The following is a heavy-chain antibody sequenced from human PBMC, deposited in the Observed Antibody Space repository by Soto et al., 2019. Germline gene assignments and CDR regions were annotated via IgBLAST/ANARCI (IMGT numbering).Heavy chain of an antibody. D-gene: IGHD3-9*01. J-gene: IGHJ4*02. V-gene: IGHV4-59*08. Sequence: SETLSLTCTVSGGSISSYYWSWIRQTPGKGLEWIGYIFYFGSTNYNPSLKSRVTLSIDTSKNQLSLKLSSVTAADTAVYYCARHSPDFDWLSQFDYWGQGPLVTVSS. CDR1: GGSISSYY. CDR3: ARHSPDFDWLSQFDY. CDR2: IFYFGST.